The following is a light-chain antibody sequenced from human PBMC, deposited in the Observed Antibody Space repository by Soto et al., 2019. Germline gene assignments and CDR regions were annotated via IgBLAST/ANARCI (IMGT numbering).Light chain of an antibody. J-gene: IGKJ5*01. CDR3: QQRSNWPPSIT. CDR2: DAS. V-gene: IGKV3-11*01. CDR1: QSVSSY. Sequence: EIVLTQSPATLSLSPGERATLSCRASQSVSSYLAGYQQKPGQAPRLLIYDASNRATGIPARFSGSGSGTDFTLTISSLEPEDFAVYYCQQRSNWPPSITCGQGTRLEIK.